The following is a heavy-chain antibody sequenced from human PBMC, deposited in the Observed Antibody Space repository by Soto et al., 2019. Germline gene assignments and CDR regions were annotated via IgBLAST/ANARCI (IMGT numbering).Heavy chain of an antibody. J-gene: IGHJ6*03. V-gene: IGHV1-8*01. Sequence: ASVKVSCKASGYTFTSYDINWVRQATGQGLEWMGWMNPNSGNTGYAQKFQGRVTMTRNTSISTAYMELSSLRSEDTAVYYCARDPYGDYRVRSHYYYYMDVWGKGTTVTVSS. CDR3: ARDPYGDYRVRSHYYYYMDV. CDR2: MNPNSGNT. CDR1: GYTFTSYD. D-gene: IGHD4-17*01.